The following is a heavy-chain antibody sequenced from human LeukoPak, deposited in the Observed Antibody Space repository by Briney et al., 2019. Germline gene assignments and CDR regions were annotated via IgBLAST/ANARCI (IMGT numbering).Heavy chain of an antibody. CDR2: ISYDGSNK. CDR3: ARAVTTDIVATIGDY. Sequence: GGSLRLSCAASGFTFSSYGMHWVRQAPGKGLEWVAVISYDGSNKYYADSVKGRFTISRDNSKNTLYLQMNSLRAEDTAVYYCARAVTTDIVATIGDYWGQGTLVTVSS. J-gene: IGHJ4*02. V-gene: IGHV3-30*03. CDR1: GFTFSSYG. D-gene: IGHD5-12*01.